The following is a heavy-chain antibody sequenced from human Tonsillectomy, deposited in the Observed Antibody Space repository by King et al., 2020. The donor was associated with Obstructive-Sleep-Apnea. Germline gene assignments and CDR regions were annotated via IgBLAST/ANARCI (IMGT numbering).Heavy chain of an antibody. CDR2: IKQAGSEK. J-gene: IGHJ6*02. CDR3: AREGNWNYDYYYGMDV. V-gene: IGHV3-7*03. CDR1: GFTFSSYW. Sequence: VQLVQSGGGLVQPGGSLRLSCAASGFTFSSYWMSWVRQAPGKVLEWVSNIKQAGSEKYYVDFVKGRFTFSRDNAKNSLYLQMKSLRAEDTAVYYCAREGNWNYDYYYGMDVWGQGTTVTVSS. D-gene: IGHD1-20*01.